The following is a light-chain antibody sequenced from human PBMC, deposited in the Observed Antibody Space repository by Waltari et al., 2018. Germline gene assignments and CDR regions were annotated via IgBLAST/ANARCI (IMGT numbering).Light chain of an antibody. CDR2: EAS. CDR1: QSISIN. J-gene: IGKJ1*01. CDR3: QQFNDLPRT. Sequence: EVVMTQSPAPLSVSQGERATLSCRASQSISINMVWYQQRPGQAPRLLIYEASMRATDIPARFSGSGSGTEFTLTISSVQSEDAAVYYCQQFNDLPRTFGQGTKVEIK. V-gene: IGKV3-15*01.